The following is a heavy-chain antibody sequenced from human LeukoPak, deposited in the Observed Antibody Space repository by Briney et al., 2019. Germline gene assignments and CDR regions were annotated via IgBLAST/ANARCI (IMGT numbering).Heavy chain of an antibody. D-gene: IGHD5-24*01. CDR1: GFTFSSYA. CDR3: ARSDSSVEMATIN. J-gene: IGHJ4*02. Sequence: PGGSLRLSCAASGFTFSSYAMHWVRQAPGKGLEYVSAISSNGGSTYYANSVKGRFTISRDNSKNTLCLQMGSLRAEDMAVYYCARSDSSVEMATINWGQGTLVTVSS. V-gene: IGHV3-64*01. CDR2: ISSNGGST.